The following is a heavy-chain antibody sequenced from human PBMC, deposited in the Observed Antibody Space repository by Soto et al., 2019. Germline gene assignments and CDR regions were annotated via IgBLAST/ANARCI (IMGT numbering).Heavy chain of an antibody. Sequence: PGGSLRLSCAASGFTCSSDGIHWVRQAPGKGLEWVALISYDGSNKYYADSVKGRFTISRDNSKNTLYLQMNSLRAEDTAMYYCAKDAPYYYDSSGYYGPFDYWGQGTLVTVS. D-gene: IGHD3-22*01. CDR2: ISYDGSNK. CDR3: AKDAPYYYDSSGYYGPFDY. CDR1: GFTCSSDG. J-gene: IGHJ4*02. V-gene: IGHV3-30*18.